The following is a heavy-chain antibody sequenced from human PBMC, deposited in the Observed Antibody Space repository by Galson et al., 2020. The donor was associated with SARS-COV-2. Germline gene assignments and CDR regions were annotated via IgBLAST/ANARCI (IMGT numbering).Heavy chain of an antibody. Sequence: SQTLSLTCAVYGGSFSGYSWTWIRQAPGKGLVWIGEIKSGGDTKYSPSLSGRVTLSVDTSRNQFSLKLTSVSAADTALYFCARGRQGVVPSPVLGLGPFYSYYYMDVWGKGTTVIVSS. V-gene: IGHV4-34*01. CDR2: IKSGGDT. J-gene: IGHJ6*03. CDR1: GGSFSGYS. D-gene: IGHD3-16*01. CDR3: ARGRQGVVPSPVLGLGPFYSYYYMDV.